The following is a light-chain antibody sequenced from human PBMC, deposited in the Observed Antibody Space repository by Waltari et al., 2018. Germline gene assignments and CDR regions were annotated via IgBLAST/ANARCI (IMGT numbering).Light chain of an antibody. CDR3: QSYDTSLSVV. CDR2: GST. CDR1: GSNIGAGSD. J-gene: IGLJ3*02. V-gene: IGLV1-40*01. Sequence: QSVLTQPPSVSGAPGQRVTISCTGSGSNIGAGSDVPWYQPLPRAAPKPLIYGSTSRPLGVPARFFGSTSGTSASLAITGLQAEDEADYYCQSYDTSLSVVFGGGTKLTVL.